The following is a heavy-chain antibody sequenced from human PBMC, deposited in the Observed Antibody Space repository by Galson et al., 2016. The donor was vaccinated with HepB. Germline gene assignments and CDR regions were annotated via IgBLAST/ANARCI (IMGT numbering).Heavy chain of an antibody. D-gene: IGHD5-24*01. J-gene: IGHJ6*02. CDR3: ARVRDGYHDYYYYGMDV. V-gene: IGHV1-69*13. CDR2: IIPIFGTS. Sequence: SVKVSCKASGGTFTSYAISWVRQAPGQGLEWMGGIIPIFGTSNYAQKFQGRVTITADESTSTAYMELSSLRSEDTAVYYCARVRDGYHDYYYYGMDVWGQGTTVTVSS. CDR1: GGTFTSYA.